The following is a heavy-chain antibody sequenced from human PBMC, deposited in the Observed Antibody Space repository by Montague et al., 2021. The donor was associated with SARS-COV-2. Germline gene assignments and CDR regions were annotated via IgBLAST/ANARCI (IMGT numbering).Heavy chain of an antibody. D-gene: IGHD1-1*01. CDR3: ARHRANAGSFDI. CDR2: VHYTGTT. J-gene: IGHJ3*02. Sequence: SETLSLTYTVSGGSITVSRYDWGWLRQPPGKGLEWIGSVHYTGTTSYNASLKSRLTISVDTSENQFSLKMTSVTASDTAVYYCARHRANAGSFDIWGQGTMVTVSS. CDR1: GGSITVSRYD. V-gene: IGHV4-39*01.